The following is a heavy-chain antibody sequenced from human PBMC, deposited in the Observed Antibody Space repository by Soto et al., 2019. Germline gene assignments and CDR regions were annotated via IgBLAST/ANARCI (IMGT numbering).Heavy chain of an antibody. D-gene: IGHD6-13*01. V-gene: IGHV3-23*01. J-gene: IGHJ4*02. CDR3: ASQSFSPRFGPAAGTGYGIPIDY. CDR2: ISGSGGST. Sequence: GGSLRLSCAASGFSFSSYSMSWVRQAPGKGLEWVSPISGSGGSTYYADSVKGRFTISRDNSKNTLYLQMNSLRAEDTAVYYCASQSFSPRFGPAAGTGYGIPIDYWGQGTLGTVSS. CDR1: GFSFSSYS.